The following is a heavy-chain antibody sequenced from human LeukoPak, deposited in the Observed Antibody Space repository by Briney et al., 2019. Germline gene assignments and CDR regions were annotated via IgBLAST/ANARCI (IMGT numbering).Heavy chain of an antibody. Sequence: GGSLRLSCAASGFTFSSYSMNWVRQAPGKGLEWVSSISSSSSYIYYADSVKGRFTISRDNAKNSLYLQTNSLRAEDTAVYYCARDRDTYYDSSGRAFDIWGQGTMVTVSS. D-gene: IGHD3-22*01. J-gene: IGHJ3*02. CDR1: GFTFSSYS. V-gene: IGHV3-21*01. CDR3: ARDRDTYYDSSGRAFDI. CDR2: ISSSSSYI.